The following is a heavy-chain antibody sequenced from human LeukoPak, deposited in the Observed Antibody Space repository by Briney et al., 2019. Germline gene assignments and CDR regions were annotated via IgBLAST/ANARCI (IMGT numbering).Heavy chain of an antibody. D-gene: IGHD3-9*01. CDR3: ARGMDYDILAGPPDY. Sequence: GRSLRLSCAASEFTFSSYAMHWVRQAPDKRLEWVALISYDGSNKEFADSVKGRFTISRDNSKNSLYLQMNSLRGEDTAVYYCARGMDYDILAGPPDYWGQGTLVTVSS. CDR2: ISYDGSNK. V-gene: IGHV3-30*04. CDR1: EFTFSSYA. J-gene: IGHJ4*02.